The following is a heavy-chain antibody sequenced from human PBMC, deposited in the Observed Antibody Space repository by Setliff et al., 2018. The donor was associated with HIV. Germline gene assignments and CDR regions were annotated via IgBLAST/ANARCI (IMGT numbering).Heavy chain of an antibody. CDR3: ARAGGHRLTDNQSKYRDTPH. J-gene: IGHJ4*02. V-gene: IGHV4-4*07. CDR1: GGSISGFY. CDR2: IYYTGST. Sequence: PSETLSLTCTVSGGSISGFYWNWIRQSAGKGLQWIGRIYYTGSTHYNPSLKSRLTISLDTSKNQFSLKLSSVTAADTAVYYCARAGGHRLTDNQSKYRDTPHWGQGTLVTVSS. D-gene: IGHD3-16*02.